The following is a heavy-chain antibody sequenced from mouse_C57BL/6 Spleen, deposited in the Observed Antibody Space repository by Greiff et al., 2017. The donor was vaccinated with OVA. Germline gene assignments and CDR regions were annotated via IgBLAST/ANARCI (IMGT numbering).Heavy chain of an antibody. V-gene: IGHV5-4*01. J-gene: IGHJ1*03. Sequence: DVQVVASWGGLVKPGGSLKLSCAASGFTFSSYAMSWVRQTPDKRLAWVATISDGGSYTYYPDNVQGRFTLSRDNAKNNLYLQMSHLKSEDTAMYYCARDDTTVGRYFDVWGTGTTVTVSS. CDR3: ARDDTTVGRYFDV. CDR2: ISDGGSYT. CDR1: GFTFSSYA. D-gene: IGHD1-1*01.